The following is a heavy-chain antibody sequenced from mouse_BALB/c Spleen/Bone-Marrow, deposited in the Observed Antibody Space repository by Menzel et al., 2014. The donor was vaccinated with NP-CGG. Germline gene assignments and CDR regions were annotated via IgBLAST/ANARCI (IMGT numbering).Heavy chain of an antibody. Sequence: VQLQQSGPELVKPGASVKISCKASGYSFTGYYMHWAKQNHAKSLEWIGRINPYNGATNYNQNFKDKASLTVDKSSSTAYMEFHSLTSEDSAVYYCARRDGHFDYWGQGTTLTVSS. J-gene: IGHJ2*01. D-gene: IGHD2-3*01. CDR2: INPYNGAT. CDR3: ARRDGHFDY. CDR1: GYSFTGYY. V-gene: IGHV1-31*01.